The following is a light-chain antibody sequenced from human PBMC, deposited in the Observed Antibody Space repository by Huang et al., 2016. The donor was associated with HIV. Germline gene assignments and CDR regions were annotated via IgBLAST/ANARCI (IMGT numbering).Light chain of an antibody. V-gene: IGKV2-28*01. CDR2: LGS. CDR3: MQSLQTPPT. J-gene: IGKJ1*01. Sequence: DIVMSQSPLSLTVTPGEPASISCKSNESLLYTNGFRYLNWYLQKPGLSPHLLIYLGSTRASGVPDRFSGSGTGIEFTLTISRVEADDVGVYYCMQSLQTPPTFGQGTKVEI. CDR1: ESLLYTNGFRY.